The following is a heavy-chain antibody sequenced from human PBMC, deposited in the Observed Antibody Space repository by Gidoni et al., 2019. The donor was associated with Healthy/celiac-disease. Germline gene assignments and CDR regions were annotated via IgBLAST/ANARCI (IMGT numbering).Heavy chain of an antibody. CDR3: ARDGTGTTLYDAFDI. D-gene: IGHD1-1*01. Sequence: EVQLVESGGDLVKPGWSLRLSCAASGFTFSSYSMNCVRQAPGKGLEWVSSISSSSSYIFYADSGKGRFTISRDNAKNSLYLQMNSLRAEDTAVYYGARDGTGTTLYDAFDIWGQGTMVTVSS. CDR1: GFTFSSYS. J-gene: IGHJ3*02. V-gene: IGHV3-21*01. CDR2: ISSSSSYI.